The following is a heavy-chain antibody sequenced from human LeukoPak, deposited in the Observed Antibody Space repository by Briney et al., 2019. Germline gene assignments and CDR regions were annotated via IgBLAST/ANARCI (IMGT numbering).Heavy chain of an antibody. Sequence: PSETLSLTCAVYGGSFSGYYWSWIRQPPGKGLEWIGEINHSGSTNYNPSLKSRVTISVDTSKNQFSLKLSSVTAADTAVYYCARSGYSSSWKPLYYFDYWGQGTLVTVSS. CDR3: ARSGYSSSWKPLYYFDY. CDR2: INHSGST. V-gene: IGHV4-34*01. D-gene: IGHD6-13*01. J-gene: IGHJ4*02. CDR1: GGSFSGYY.